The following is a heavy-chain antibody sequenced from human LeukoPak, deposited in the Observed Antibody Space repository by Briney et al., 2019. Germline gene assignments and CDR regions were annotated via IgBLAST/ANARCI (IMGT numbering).Heavy chain of an antibody. CDR1: GYTFSRHG. Sequence: ASVKVSCKTSGYTFSRHGITWVRQAPGQGPEWMGWVSGYNGDTNYAKSVRGRVTMTTDTSTNTAYMELRRLRSDDTAVYYCAKDIHPGLDSGASCCFGYWGQGTPVTVSS. CDR2: VSGYNGDT. CDR3: AKDIHPGLDSGASCCFGY. V-gene: IGHV1-18*01. D-gene: IGHD3-22*01. J-gene: IGHJ4*02.